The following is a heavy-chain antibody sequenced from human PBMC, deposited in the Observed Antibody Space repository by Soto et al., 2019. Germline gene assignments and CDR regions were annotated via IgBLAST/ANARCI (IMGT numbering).Heavy chain of an antibody. D-gene: IGHD3-3*01. CDR3: ARQRSDDFRSGQEHNGFDP. Sequence: QVQLVQSGAEVKKPGASVKVSCKASGYTFTSYVISWVRQAPGQGLEWMGWISAYNGNTNYAQKRQGRVTMTTDTATSTAYMELRSLRSDDTAVYDCARQRSDDFRSGQEHNGFDPWGQGTLVTVSS. J-gene: IGHJ5*02. CDR1: GYTFTSYV. V-gene: IGHV1-18*01. CDR2: ISAYNGNT.